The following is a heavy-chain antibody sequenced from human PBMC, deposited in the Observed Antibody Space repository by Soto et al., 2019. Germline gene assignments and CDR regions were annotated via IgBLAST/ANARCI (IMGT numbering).Heavy chain of an antibody. Sequence: SATLSLTYPFYGYPVIGYYWSSIRQTPGKGLEWIGEINQSGATKYNPSLESRVTISVDTSRNQFSLQLSSVTAADTAVYYCARGHLGYSSSWYGFDYWGQGTLVTVSS. D-gene: IGHD6-13*01. J-gene: IGHJ4*02. V-gene: IGHV4-34*01. CDR3: ARGHLGYSSSWYGFDY. CDR1: GYPVIGYY. CDR2: INQSGAT.